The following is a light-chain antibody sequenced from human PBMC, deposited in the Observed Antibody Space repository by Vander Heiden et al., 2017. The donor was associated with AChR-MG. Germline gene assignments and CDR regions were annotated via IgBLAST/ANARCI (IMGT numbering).Light chain of an antibody. CDR3: QQYDNLPPG. CDR1: QDISNY. V-gene: IGKV1-33*01. Sequence: DIQMTQSPSSLSASVGDRVTITCQASQDISNYLNWYQQKPGKAPKLLIYDASNLETGVPSRFSESGSGTDFTFTISSLQPEDIATYYCQQYDNLPPGFGQGTRLEIK. J-gene: IGKJ5*01. CDR2: DAS.